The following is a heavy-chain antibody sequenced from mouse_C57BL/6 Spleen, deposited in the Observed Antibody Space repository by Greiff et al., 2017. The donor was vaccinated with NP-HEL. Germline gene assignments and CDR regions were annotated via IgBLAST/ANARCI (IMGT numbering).Heavy chain of an antibody. V-gene: IGHV10-3*01. CDR1: GFTFNTYA. J-gene: IGHJ3*01. Sequence: EVQRVESGGGLVQPKGSLKLSCAASGFTFNTYAMHWVRQAPGKGLEWVARIRSKSSNYATYYADSVKDRFTISRDDSQSMLYLQMNNLKTEDTAMYYCVREAGAGYYPWFAYWGQGTLVTVSA. CDR2: IRSKSSNYAT. D-gene: IGHD2-3*01. CDR3: VREAGAGYYPWFAY.